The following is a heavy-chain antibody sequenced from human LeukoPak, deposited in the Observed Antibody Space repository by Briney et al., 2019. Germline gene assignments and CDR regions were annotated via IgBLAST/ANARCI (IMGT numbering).Heavy chain of an antibody. D-gene: IGHD3-3*01. CDR1: GGSISSSSYY. Sequence: SETLSLTCTVSGGSISSSSYYWGWIRQPPGKGLEWIGSIYYSGSTYYNPSLKSRVTISVDTSKNQFSLKLSSVTAADTAVHYCAHTGRFSDYWGQGTLVTVSS. CDR3: AHTGRFSDY. V-gene: IGHV4-39*01. CDR2: IYYSGST. J-gene: IGHJ4*02.